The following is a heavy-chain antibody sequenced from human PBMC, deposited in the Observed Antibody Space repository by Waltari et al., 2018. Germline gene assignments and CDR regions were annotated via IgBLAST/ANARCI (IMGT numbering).Heavy chain of an antibody. CDR2: IYYSGST. Sequence: QVQLQESGPGLVKPSQTLSLTCTVSGGSISSGGYYCSWIRQHPGKGLEWIGYIYYSGSTYYNPSLKSLVTISGDTSKNQFSLKLSSVTAADTAVYYCARSRPDYGDYGSFDYWGQGTLVTVSS. D-gene: IGHD4-17*01. J-gene: IGHJ4*02. CDR3: ARSRPDYGDYGSFDY. V-gene: IGHV4-31*01. CDR1: GGSISSGGYY.